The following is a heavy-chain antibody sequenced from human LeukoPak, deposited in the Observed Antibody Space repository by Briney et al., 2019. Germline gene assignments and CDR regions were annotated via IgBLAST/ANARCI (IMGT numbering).Heavy chain of an antibody. CDR3: ASDKGYSNNYFDY. CDR1: GGSISTTGYY. CDR2: IYYSGST. J-gene: IGHJ4*01. D-gene: IGHD6-13*01. V-gene: IGHV4-39*01. Sequence: SETLSLTCTVSGGSISTTGYYWAWIRQPPGKGLEWIASIYYSGSTYHNSSLKSRVTISVDTSRNQFSLKLSSVTAADTALYYCASDKGYSNNYFDYWGQGTLVTVSS.